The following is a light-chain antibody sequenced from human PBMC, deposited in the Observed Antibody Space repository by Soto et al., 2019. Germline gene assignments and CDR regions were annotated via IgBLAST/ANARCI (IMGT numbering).Light chain of an antibody. CDR2: GAS. Sequence: ENVLTQSPGTLSLSPGERATLSCGASQSVSSRYVAWYQQKPGQAPRLLIYGASTRAPGIPDRFSGSGSGTDFTLTITRLDPEDFAGYYCQQYGRSPVTFGGGTKVEIK. J-gene: IGKJ4*01. CDR3: QQYGRSPVT. CDR1: QSVSSRY. V-gene: IGKV3-20*01.